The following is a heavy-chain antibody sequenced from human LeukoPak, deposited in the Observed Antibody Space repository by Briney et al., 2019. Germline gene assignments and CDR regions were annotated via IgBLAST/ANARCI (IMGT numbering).Heavy chain of an antibody. J-gene: IGHJ5*02. D-gene: IGHD3-9*01. CDR3: ARVGNDILTGYSQFDP. CDR2: ISAYNSNT. Sequence: ASVKVSCKASGYTFTSYGISWVRQAPGQGLEWMGWISAYNSNTNYAQKLQGRVTMTTDTSTSTAYMELRSLRSDDTAVYYCARVGNDILTGYSQFDPWGQGTLVTVSS. V-gene: IGHV1-18*04. CDR1: GYTFTSYG.